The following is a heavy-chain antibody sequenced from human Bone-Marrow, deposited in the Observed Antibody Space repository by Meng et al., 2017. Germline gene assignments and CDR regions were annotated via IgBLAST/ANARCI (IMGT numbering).Heavy chain of an antibody. J-gene: IGHJ3*02. CDR1: GGSFSGYY. CDR3: ARSYYYDSSGYYYAFDI. CDR2: INHSGST. D-gene: IGHD3-22*01. Sequence: SETLSLTCAVYGGSFSGYYWSWIRQPPGKGLEWIGEINHSGSTYYNPSLKSRVTISVDTSKNQFSLKLSSVTAADTAVYYCARSYYYDSSGYYYAFDIWGQGTMVTVSS. V-gene: IGHV4-34*01.